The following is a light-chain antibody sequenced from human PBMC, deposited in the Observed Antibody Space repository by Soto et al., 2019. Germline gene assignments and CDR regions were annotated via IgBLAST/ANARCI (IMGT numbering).Light chain of an antibody. CDR2: GAS. J-gene: IGKJ1*01. V-gene: IGKV3-15*01. CDR3: QQRNDWPWT. CDR1: QSVSSN. Sequence: EIVMTQSPATLSVSPGERATLSCRASQSVSSNLAWYQQKPGQAPRLLIYGASTRATGIPARFSGSGSGTEFTLTISSLQSEDFVVYYCQQRNDWPWTFGQGTKVDIK.